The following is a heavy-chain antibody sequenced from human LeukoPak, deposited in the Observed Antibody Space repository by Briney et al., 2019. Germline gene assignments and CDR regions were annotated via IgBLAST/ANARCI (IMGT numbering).Heavy chain of an antibody. V-gene: IGHV3-30*07. J-gene: IGHJ4*02. CDR2: ISYDGSNK. CDR3: AKTTTGYSSGRFPGWPVDY. CDR1: GFTFSSYA. D-gene: IGHD6-19*01. Sequence: QAGGSLRLSCAASGFTFSSYAMHWVRQAPGKGLEWVAVISYDGSNKYYADSVKGRFTISRDNSKNTVYLQMNSLRAEDTAVYYCAKTTTGYSSGRFPGWPVDYWGQGTLVTVSS.